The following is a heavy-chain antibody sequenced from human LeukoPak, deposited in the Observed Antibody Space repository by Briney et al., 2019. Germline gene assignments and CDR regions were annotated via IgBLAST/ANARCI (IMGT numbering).Heavy chain of an antibody. J-gene: IGHJ4*02. CDR1: GYTXTSYG. CDR2: ISAYNGNT. V-gene: IGHV1-18*01. Sequence: ASVKVSRKASGYTXTSYGISWVRQAPGQGLEWMGWISAYNGNTNYAQKLQGRVTMTTDTSTSTAYMELRSLRSDDTAVYYCARVPLWFGIYVQYYFDYWGQGTLVTVSS. D-gene: IGHD3-10*01. CDR3: ARVPLWFGIYVQYYFDY.